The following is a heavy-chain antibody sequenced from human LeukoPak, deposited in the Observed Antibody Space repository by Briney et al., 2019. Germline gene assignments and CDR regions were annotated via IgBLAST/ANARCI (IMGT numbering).Heavy chain of an antibody. CDR3: AREETYYDFWSGYANWFDP. J-gene: IGHJ5*02. V-gene: IGHV3-74*01. D-gene: IGHD3-3*01. CDR2: INSDGSST. CDR1: GFTFSSYW. Sequence: GSLRLSCAASGFTFSSYWMHWVRQAPGKGLVWVSRINSDGSSTSYADSVKGRFTISRDNAKNTLYLQMNSLRAEDTAVYYCAREETYYDFWSGYANWFDPWGQGTLVTVSS.